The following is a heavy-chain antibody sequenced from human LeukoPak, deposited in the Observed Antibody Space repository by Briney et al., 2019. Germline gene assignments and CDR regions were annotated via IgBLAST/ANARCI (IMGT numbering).Heavy chain of an antibody. CDR3: ASGGAYHVH. D-gene: IGHD4-23*01. CDR2: IKQDGSEK. Sequence: GGSLRLSCAVSGFTFSNYWMSWVRQAPGKGLEWVANIKQDGSEKYYVDSVKGRFTISRDNAKNSLDLQMNSLRAEDTAVYHCASGGAYHVHWGQGTLVTVSS. V-gene: IGHV3-7*01. J-gene: IGHJ4*02. CDR1: GFTFSNYW.